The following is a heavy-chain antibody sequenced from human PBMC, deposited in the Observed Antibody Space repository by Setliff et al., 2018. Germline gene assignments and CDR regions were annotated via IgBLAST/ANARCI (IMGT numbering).Heavy chain of an antibody. D-gene: IGHD2-15*01. CDR3: ARVVGADGIGIDY. J-gene: IGHJ4*02. Sequence: PGESLTISCRGSGYTFSDYWIGWVRQMPGKGLEWMGIIYPGDSDTRYSPSFQGQVTFFADKSISTAYLQWSSLKASGTATYYCARVVGADGIGIDYWGQGTVVTVSS. CDR1: GYTFSDYW. CDR2: IYPGDSDT. V-gene: IGHV5-51*01.